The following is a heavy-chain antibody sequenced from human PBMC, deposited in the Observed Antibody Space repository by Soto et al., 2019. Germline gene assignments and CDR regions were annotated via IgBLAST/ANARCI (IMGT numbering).Heavy chain of an antibody. CDR1: GFTFSSYG. J-gene: IGHJ4*02. CDR3: AKGVPSRGYYYDSSGYYTDYFDY. Sequence: QVQLVESGGGVVQPGRSLRLSCAASGFTFSSYGMHWVRQAPGKGLEWVAVISYDGSNKYYADSVKGRFTISRDNSKNTLYLQMNSLRAEDTAVYYCAKGVPSRGYYYDSSGYYTDYFDYWGQGTLVTVSS. V-gene: IGHV3-30*18. CDR2: ISYDGSNK. D-gene: IGHD3-22*01.